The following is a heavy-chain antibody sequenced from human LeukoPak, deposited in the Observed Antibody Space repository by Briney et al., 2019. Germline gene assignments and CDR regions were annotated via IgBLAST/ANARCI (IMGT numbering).Heavy chain of an antibody. CDR1: GFTFSDYY. CDR2: ISSSGSTI. CDR3: ARAVLGYCSSTSCRSSSWFDP. Sequence: GGSLRLSCAASGFTFSDYYMSWIHQAPGKGLEWVSYISSSGSTIYYADSVKGRFTISRDNAKNSLYLQMNSLRAEDTAVYYCARAVLGYCSSTSCRSSSWFDPWGQGTLVTVSS. D-gene: IGHD2-2*01. V-gene: IGHV3-11*01. J-gene: IGHJ5*02.